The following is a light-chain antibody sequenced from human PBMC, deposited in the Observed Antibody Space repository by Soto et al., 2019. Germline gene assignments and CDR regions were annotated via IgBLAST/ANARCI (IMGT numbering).Light chain of an antibody. Sequence: SYELTQPPSVSMSPGQTARITCSGDALPKQYVYWYQHKPGQAPVLVIYKDNVRPSGIPERFSGSNSGTTVTLTINGVQAEDEADYYCQSTDASGNLVVFGGGTKLTVL. J-gene: IGLJ2*01. CDR1: ALPKQY. CDR2: KDN. V-gene: IGLV3-25*02. CDR3: QSTDASGNLVV.